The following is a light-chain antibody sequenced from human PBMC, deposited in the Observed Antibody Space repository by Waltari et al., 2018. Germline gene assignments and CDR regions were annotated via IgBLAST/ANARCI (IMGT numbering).Light chain of an antibody. V-gene: IGKV3-20*01. CDR3: QHYGTSPSWT. J-gene: IGKJ1*01. CDR2: SAS. Sequence: ELVLTESPGTLSLSPGERATLSCRASESVSSSYLTWYQQKPGQAPRLLIYSASSRATGIPERFSGSWSGTDFTLTISGLEPEDFAVYWCQHYGTSPSWTFGQGTKVEV. CDR1: ESVSSSY.